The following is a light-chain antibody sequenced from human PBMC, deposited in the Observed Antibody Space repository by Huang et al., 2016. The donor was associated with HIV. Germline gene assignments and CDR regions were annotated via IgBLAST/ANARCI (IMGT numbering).Light chain of an antibody. CDR3: LQLNTYSGT. V-gene: IGKV1-9*01. CDR1: QDIISY. Sequence: IQLTQSPSSLSASVGDRVTITCRASQDIISYLAWYQQKPGKAPKLLIYAASTLESGVPSRFSGSGSGTDFTLTINNLQPEDFATYYCLQLNTYSGTFGPGTNVDV. J-gene: IGKJ3*01. CDR2: AAS.